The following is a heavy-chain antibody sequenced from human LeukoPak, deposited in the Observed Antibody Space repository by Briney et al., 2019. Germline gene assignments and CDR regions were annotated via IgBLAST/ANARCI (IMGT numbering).Heavy chain of an antibody. Sequence: ASVKVSCKASGYTFINYGISWVRQAPGQGLGWMGWISVYNSNTNSAQNLQGRVTMSTDTSTSTAYMELRSLRSDDTAVYYCARDPPAYCGGDCYSSYYGMDVWGQGTTVTVSS. CDR2: ISVYNSNT. D-gene: IGHD2-21*02. J-gene: IGHJ6*02. V-gene: IGHV1-18*01. CDR3: ARDPPAYCGGDCYSSYYGMDV. CDR1: GYTFINYG.